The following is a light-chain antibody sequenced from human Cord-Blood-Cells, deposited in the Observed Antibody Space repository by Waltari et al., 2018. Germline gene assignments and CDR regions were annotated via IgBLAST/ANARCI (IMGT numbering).Light chain of an antibody. CDR3: SSYTSSSTLV. J-gene: IGLJ1*01. CDR1: SSYVGGYNY. CDR2: EVS. V-gene: IGLV2-14*01. Sequence: QSALTQPACVSGSPGQSITISCTGTSSYVGGYNYVSWYQQHPGKAPKLMIYEVSNRPSGVSNRFSGSKSGNTASLTISGLQAEDEADYYCSSYTSSSTLVFGTGTKVTVL.